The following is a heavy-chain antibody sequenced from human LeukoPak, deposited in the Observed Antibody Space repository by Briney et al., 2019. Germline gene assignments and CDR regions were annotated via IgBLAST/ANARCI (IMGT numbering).Heavy chain of an antibody. J-gene: IGHJ6*03. D-gene: IGHD2-21*02. V-gene: IGHV3-7*01. CDR3: YMTASPYYYYYYYMDV. Sequence: GGSLRLSCAASGFTFSSYWMSWVRQAPGKGLEWVANIKQDGSEKYYVDSVKGRFTISRDNAKNSLYLQMSSLRYYCAREFSPYMTASPYYYYYYYMDVWGKGTTVTVSS. CDR2: IKQDGSEK. CDR1: GFTFSSYW.